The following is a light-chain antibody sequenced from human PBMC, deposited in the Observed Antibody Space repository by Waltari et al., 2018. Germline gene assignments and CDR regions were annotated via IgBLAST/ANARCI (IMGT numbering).Light chain of an antibody. CDR3: QRYDDYPPT. CDR2: KAS. Sequence: DIQMTQSPSTLSASVGDRVTLTCRASQRVSHWLAWYQQKPGKDPKLLISKASSLEKEVPSRFSGSGSGTEFTLTITNLQPDDFATFYCQRYDDYPPTFGGGTKVEIK. J-gene: IGKJ4*01. V-gene: IGKV1-5*03. CDR1: QRVSHW.